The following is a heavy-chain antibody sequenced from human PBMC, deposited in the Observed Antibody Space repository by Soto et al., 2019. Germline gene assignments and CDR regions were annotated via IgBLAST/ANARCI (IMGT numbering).Heavy chain of an antibody. CDR1: GYSFTNYG. D-gene: IGHD6-19*01. CDR3: ARDRGVAPPVAGNTHYYYYMDV. J-gene: IGHJ6*03. Sequence: QDQLVQAGVEVKKPGASVKVSCKASGYSFTNYGITWVRQAXXXXXXXXXXXXXXNGNTNYAQKFQGRVTMTTDASTSTAYLELRSLRSDDTAVYYCARDRGVAPPVAGNTHYYYYMDVWGKGTTVTVSS. CDR2: XXXXNGNT. V-gene: IGHV1-18*01.